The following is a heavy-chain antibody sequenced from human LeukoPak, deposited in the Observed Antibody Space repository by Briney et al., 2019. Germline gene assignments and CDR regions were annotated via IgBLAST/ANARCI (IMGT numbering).Heavy chain of an antibody. D-gene: IGHD6-19*01. Sequence: GGSLRLSCAASGFTFTNYAMSWLRQAPGKGLEWVSAISGSGGSTYYADSVKGRFTISRDNSKNTLYLQMNSLRAEDTAVYYCAKDVYRVAVAGTFDYWGQGTLVTVSS. V-gene: IGHV3-23*01. CDR1: GFTFTNYA. CDR3: AKDVYRVAVAGTFDY. CDR2: ISGSGGST. J-gene: IGHJ4*02.